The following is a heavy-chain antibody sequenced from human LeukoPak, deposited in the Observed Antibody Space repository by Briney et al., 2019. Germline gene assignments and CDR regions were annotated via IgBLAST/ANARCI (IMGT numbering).Heavy chain of an antibody. CDR3: ARAFRDYSNDVTFDP. CDR1: GGTFSSYA. J-gene: IGHJ5*02. V-gene: IGHV1-69*05. CDR2: IIPIFGTA. D-gene: IGHD4-11*01. Sequence: SVTVSCKASGGTFSSYAISWVRQAPGQGLEWMGGIIPIFGTANYAQKFQGRVTITTDESTSTAYMELSSLRSEDTGVYYCARAFRDYSNDVTFDPWGQGTLVTVSS.